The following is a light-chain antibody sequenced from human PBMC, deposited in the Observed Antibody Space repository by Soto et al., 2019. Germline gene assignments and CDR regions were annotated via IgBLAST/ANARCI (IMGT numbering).Light chain of an antibody. J-gene: IGKJ5*01. CDR2: GAS. CDR1: QSVSSSY. V-gene: IGKV3-20*01. CDR3: QQYGSSPQT. Sequence: ELVLTQSPGTLSLSPGERATLSCRASQSVSSSYLAWYQQKPGQAPRLLIYGASRRATGIPYRFSGSGSGTDFTLTISRLEPEDFAVYYCQQYGSSPQTFGQGTRLEIK.